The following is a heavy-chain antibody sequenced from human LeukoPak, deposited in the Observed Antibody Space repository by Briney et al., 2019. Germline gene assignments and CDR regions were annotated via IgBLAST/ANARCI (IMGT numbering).Heavy chain of an antibody. V-gene: IGHV3-66*02. D-gene: IGHD6-19*01. J-gene: IGHJ4*02. CDR3: ARSQGPSGWYSY. CDR2: IYSGGST. CDR1: GFTVSSNY. Sequence: SGGSLRLSCAASGFTVSSNYMSWVRQAPGKGLEWVSVIYSGGSTYYADSVKGRFTISRDNSKNTLYLQMNSLSAEDTAVYYCARSQGPSGWYSYWGQGTLVTVSS.